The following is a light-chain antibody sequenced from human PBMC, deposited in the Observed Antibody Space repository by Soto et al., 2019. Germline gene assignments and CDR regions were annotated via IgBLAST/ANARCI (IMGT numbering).Light chain of an antibody. CDR3: QQLNSYPS. CDR2: AAS. V-gene: IGKV1-9*01. CDR1: QGISSY. J-gene: IGKJ4*01. Sequence: IQLNQSPSSLSASVGDRVTITCRASQGISSYLAWYQQKPGKAPKLLIYAASTLQSGVPSRFSDSGSGTDFTLTISSLQPEDFATYYCQQLNSYPSFGGGTKVDIK.